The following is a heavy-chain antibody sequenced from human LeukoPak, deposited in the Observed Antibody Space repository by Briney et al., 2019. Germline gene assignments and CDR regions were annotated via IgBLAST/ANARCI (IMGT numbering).Heavy chain of an antibody. CDR3: ARSIGLTGGGVDV. D-gene: IGHD3-9*01. V-gene: IGHV3-23*01. J-gene: IGHJ6*02. Sequence: GGSLRLSCAASGFTVSSNYMSWVRQAPGKGLEWVSAISGSGGSTYYADSVKGRFTISRDNAKKTLYLQMNSLRAEDTAVYYCARSIGLTGGGVDVWGQGTTVTVSS. CDR1: GFTVSSNY. CDR2: ISGSGGST.